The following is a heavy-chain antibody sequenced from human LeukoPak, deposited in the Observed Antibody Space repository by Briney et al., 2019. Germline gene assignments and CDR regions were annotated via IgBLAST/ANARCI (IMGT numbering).Heavy chain of an antibody. CDR2: IYHSGST. V-gene: IGHV4-59*04. CDR1: GGSSSSYY. D-gene: IGHD1-26*01. Sequence: SETLSLTSTVSGGSSSSYYWSWIRQPPGKGLEWIGYIYHSGSTYYNPSLKSRVTISVDRSKNQFSLKLSSVTAADTAVYYCASRPREGYYFDYWGQGTLVTVSS. J-gene: IGHJ4*02. CDR3: ASRPREGYYFDY.